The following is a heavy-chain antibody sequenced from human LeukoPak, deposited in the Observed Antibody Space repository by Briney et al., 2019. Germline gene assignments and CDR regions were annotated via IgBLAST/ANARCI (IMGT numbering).Heavy chain of an antibody. CDR3: ARARSYGYYLDY. Sequence: SVKVSCKASGGTFSSYAISWVRQATGQGLEWMGGIIPIFGTANYAQKFQGRVTMTRDMSTSTVYMELSSLRSEDTAVYYCARARSYGYYLDYWGQGTLVTVSS. V-gene: IGHV1-69*05. CDR1: GGTFSSYA. J-gene: IGHJ4*02. D-gene: IGHD5-18*01. CDR2: IIPIFGTA.